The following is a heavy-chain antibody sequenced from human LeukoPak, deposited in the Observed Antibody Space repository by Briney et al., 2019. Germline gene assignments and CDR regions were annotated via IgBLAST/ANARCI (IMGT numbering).Heavy chain of an antibody. Sequence: GASVKVSCKASGYTFTSYAMNWVRQAPGQGLEWMGWINTNTGNPTYAQGFTGRFVFSLDTSVSTAYLQISSLKAEDTAVCYCARRGDYQSPYAFDIWGQGTMVTVSS. CDR3: ARRGDYQSPYAFDI. CDR1: GYTFTSYA. D-gene: IGHD4-17*01. J-gene: IGHJ3*02. V-gene: IGHV7-4-1*02. CDR2: INTNTGNP.